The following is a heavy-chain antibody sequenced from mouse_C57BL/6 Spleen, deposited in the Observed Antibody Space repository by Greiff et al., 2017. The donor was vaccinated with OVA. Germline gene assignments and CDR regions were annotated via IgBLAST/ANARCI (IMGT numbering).Heavy chain of an antibody. CDR3: AKEGGANWAYFDY. Sequence: VKLQESGPELVKPGASVKISCKASGYSFTSYYIHWVKQRPGQGLEWIGWIYPGSGNTKYNEKFKGKATLTADTSSSTAYMQLSSLTSEDSAVYYCAKEGGANWAYFDYWGQGTTLTVSS. J-gene: IGHJ2*01. CDR2: IYPGSGNT. CDR1: GYSFTSYY. D-gene: IGHD4-1*01. V-gene: IGHV1-66*01.